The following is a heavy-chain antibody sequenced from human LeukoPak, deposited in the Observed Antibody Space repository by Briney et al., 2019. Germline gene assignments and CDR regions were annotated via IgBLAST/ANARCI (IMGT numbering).Heavy chain of an antibody. D-gene: IGHD1-26*01. V-gene: IGHV4-34*01. Sequence: SETLSLTCAVYGGSFSAYYWTWIRQPPGKGLEWIGSIYYSGSTYYNPSLKSRVTISVDTSKNQFSLKLSSVTAADTAVYYCARGGSLVGSSNWFDPWGQGTLVTVSS. CDR2: IYYSGST. CDR3: ARGGSLVGSSNWFDP. J-gene: IGHJ5*02. CDR1: GGSFSAYY.